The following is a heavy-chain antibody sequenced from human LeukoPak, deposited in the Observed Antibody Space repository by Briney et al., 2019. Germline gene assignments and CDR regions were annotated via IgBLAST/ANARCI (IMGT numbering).Heavy chain of an antibody. CDR1: GFTVSSNY. Sequence: GGSLRLSCAASGFTVSSNYMSWVRQAPGKGLEWVSVIYSGGSTYYADSVKGRFTISRDNSKNTLYLQMNSLRAEDTGVYYCARERYYYYGMDVWGQGTTVTVSS. CDR3: ARERYYYYGMDV. V-gene: IGHV3-53*01. CDR2: IYSGGST. J-gene: IGHJ6*02.